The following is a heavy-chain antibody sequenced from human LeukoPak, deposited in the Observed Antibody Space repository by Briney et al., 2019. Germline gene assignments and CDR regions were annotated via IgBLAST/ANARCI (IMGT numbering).Heavy chain of an antibody. V-gene: IGHV3-30*02. CDR2: IRYDGSNK. D-gene: IGHD2-2*01. J-gene: IGHJ3*02. Sequence: GGSLRLSCAASGFTFSSYGMHWVRQAPGKGLEWVAFIRYDGSNKYYADSVKGRFTISRDNSKNTLYLQMNSLRAEDTAAYYCAKLVVPAASLAFGIWGQGTMVTVSS. CDR3: AKLVVPAASLAFGI. CDR1: GFTFSSYG.